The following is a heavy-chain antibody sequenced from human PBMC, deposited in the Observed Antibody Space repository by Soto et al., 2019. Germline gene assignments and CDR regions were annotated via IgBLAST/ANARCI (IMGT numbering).Heavy chain of an antibody. V-gene: IGHV3-21*06. Sequence: GGSLRLSCAASGFTFTRYSMNWVRQAPGKGLEWVSSISSTTNYIYYGDSMKGRFAISRDNAKNSLYLEMNSLRAEDTAVYYCARESEDLTSNFDYWGQGTLVTVSS. CDR2: ISSTTNYI. CDR1: GFTFTRYS. CDR3: ARESEDLTSNFDY. J-gene: IGHJ4*02.